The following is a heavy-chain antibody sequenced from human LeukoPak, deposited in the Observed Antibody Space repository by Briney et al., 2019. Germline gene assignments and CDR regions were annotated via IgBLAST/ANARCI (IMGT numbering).Heavy chain of an antibody. J-gene: IGHJ4*02. CDR1: GGSISSSSYY. D-gene: IGHD5-12*01. V-gene: IGHV4-39*07. Sequence: SDTLSLTCTVSGGSISSSSYYWGWVRQPPGKGLEWLGSAYYSGSTHYSPSLRSRVTISLDTSDNQFSLRLSSVTAADTAVYYCARVSSGYYYFDYWGQGHLVTVSS. CDR2: AYYSGST. CDR3: ARVSSGYYYFDY.